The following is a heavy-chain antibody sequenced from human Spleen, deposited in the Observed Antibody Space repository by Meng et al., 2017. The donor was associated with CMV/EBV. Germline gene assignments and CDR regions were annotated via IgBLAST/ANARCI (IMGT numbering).Heavy chain of an antibody. CDR2: IKQDGSEK. J-gene: IGHJ4*02. CDR3: ARGGYMELEY. D-gene: IGHD5-12*01. Sequence: GESLKISCAASGFTFSSYWMSWVRQAPGKGLEWVANIKQDGSEKYYVDSVKGRFTVSRDDAENSLYLRMNSLRAEDTALYYCARGGYMELEYWGQGIMVTVSS. CDR1: GFTFSSYW. V-gene: IGHV3-7*04.